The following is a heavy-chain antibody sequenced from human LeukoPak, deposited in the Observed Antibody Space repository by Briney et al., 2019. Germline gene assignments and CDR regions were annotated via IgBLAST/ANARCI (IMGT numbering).Heavy chain of an antibody. CDR2: INHSGST. CDR3: ARGSRIQLWNKRPSFDY. Sequence: SETLSLTCAVNGVSFSAYFWSWIRQPPGKGLEWIGEINHSGSTNYNPSLKSRVTISVDTSKNQFSLKLSSVTAADTAVYYCARGSRIQLWNKRPSFDYWGQGTLVTVSS. J-gene: IGHJ4*02. V-gene: IGHV4-34*01. CDR1: GVSFSAYF. D-gene: IGHD5-18*01.